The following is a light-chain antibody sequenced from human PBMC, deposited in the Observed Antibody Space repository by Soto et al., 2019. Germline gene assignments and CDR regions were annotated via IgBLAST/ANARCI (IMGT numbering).Light chain of an antibody. CDR1: QSVGTY. V-gene: IGKV3-11*01. CDR2: DAS. CDR3: QQRTNWPPLT. Sequence: IVLTQSPATLSLSPGERATLSCRASQSVGTYLAWYQQKPGQAPRPLIYDASIRATGIPARFSGSGSGTDFTLIISSLEPEDFAVYYCQQRTNWPPLTFGGGTKVEIK. J-gene: IGKJ4*01.